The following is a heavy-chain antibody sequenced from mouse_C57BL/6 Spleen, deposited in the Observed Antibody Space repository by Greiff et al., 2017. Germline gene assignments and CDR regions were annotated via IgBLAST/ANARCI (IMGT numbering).Heavy chain of an antibody. Sequence: DVQLQESGPGLVKPSQSLSLTCSVTGYSITSGYYWNWIRQFPGNKLEWMGYISYDGSNNYNPSLKNRISITRDTSTNQFFLKLNSVTTEDTDTYYCARERMDDWGQGTSVTVSS. CDR1: GYSITSGYY. CDR3: ARERMDD. CDR2: ISYDGSN. J-gene: IGHJ4*01. V-gene: IGHV3-6*01.